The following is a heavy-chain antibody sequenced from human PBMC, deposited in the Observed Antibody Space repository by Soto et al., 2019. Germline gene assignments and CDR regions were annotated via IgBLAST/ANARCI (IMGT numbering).Heavy chain of an antibody. V-gene: IGHV1-69*01. D-gene: IGHD3-22*01. CDR3: ARDHYDSSGYTAYYYGMDV. CDR2: IIPIFGTA. J-gene: IGHJ6*02. CDR1: GGTFSSYA. Sequence: QVQLVQSGAEVQKPGSSVKVSCKASGGTFSSYAISWVRQAPGQGLEWMGGIIPIFGTANYAQKFQGRVTITADESTSTAYMELSSLRSEDTAVYYCARDHYDSSGYTAYYYGMDVWGQGTTVTVSS.